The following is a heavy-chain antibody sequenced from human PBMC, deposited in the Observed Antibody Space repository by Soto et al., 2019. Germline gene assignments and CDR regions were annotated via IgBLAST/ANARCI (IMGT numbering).Heavy chain of an antibody. D-gene: IGHD2-15*01. J-gene: IGHJ6*02. Sequence: SETLSLTCTVSGASIRSSTFYWGWIRQPPGKGLETIANIYYDGNTYYKPSLKSRITISVDTSKNQFSLKLSSVTAADTAVYYCARHLTYCSAGSCYSDFPYYGMDVWGQGTTVTV. V-gene: IGHV4-39*01. CDR1: GASIRSSTFY. CDR3: ARHLTYCSAGSCYSDFPYYGMDV. CDR2: IYYDGNT.